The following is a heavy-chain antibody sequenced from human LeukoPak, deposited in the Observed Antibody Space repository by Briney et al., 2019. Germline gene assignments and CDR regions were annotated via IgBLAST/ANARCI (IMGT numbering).Heavy chain of an antibody. CDR2: ISSSGSTI. CDR3: ARGTGPRSSGSYWGYFDY. Sequence: GGSLRLSCAASGFTFSSYEMNWVRQAPGKGLEWVSYISSSGSTIYYADSVKGRFTISRDNAKNSLYLQMNSLRAEDTAVYYCARGTGPRSSGSYWGYFDYWGQGTLVTVSS. V-gene: IGHV3-48*03. D-gene: IGHD3-10*01. CDR1: GFTFSSYE. J-gene: IGHJ4*02.